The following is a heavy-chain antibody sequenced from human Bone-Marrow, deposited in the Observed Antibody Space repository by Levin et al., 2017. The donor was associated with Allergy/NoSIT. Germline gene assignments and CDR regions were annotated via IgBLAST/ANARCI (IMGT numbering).Heavy chain of an antibody. CDR1: GYQFTDYW. V-gene: IGHV5-51*01. J-gene: IGHJ4*02. CDR2: IYPGDSET. CDR3: ARQSDELTPYDGEWVEEHYYDY. D-gene: IGHD3-10*01. Sequence: GGSLRLSCEGSGYQFTDYWIGWVRQLPGKGLEWMGNIYPGDSETRSSPSFQGQVTISVDKSIHTAYLQWDSLRASDTAMYYCARQSDELTPYDGEWVEEHYYDYWGQGTLVTVSS.